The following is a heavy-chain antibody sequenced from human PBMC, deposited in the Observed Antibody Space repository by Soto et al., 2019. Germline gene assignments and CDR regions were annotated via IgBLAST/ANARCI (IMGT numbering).Heavy chain of an antibody. D-gene: IGHD2-8*01. J-gene: IGHJ3*02. Sequence: SETLSLPRTVSGGSISSYYWSWIRQPPGKGLEWIGYIYYSGSTNYNPSLKSRVTISVDTSKNQFSLKLSSVTAADTAVYYCARDSGTNDAFDIWGQGTMVTVSS. CDR2: IYYSGST. CDR1: GGSISSYY. CDR3: ARDSGTNDAFDI. V-gene: IGHV4-59*01.